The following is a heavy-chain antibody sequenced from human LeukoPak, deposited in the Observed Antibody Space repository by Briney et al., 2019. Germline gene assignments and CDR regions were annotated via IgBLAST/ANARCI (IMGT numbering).Heavy chain of an antibody. CDR1: GGYFRGYY. Sequence: SETLSLTCAVYGGYFRGYYWRWIRQPPGKGLEWIGEINHIGSTNHTPSLKSRVTLFVDTSKNQISLKLSSVTAADTAVYYWARRIAVAHNFDPWGQGTLVTVSS. V-gene: IGHV4-34*01. CDR2: INHIGST. D-gene: IGHD6-19*01. J-gene: IGHJ5*02. CDR3: ARRIAVAHNFDP.